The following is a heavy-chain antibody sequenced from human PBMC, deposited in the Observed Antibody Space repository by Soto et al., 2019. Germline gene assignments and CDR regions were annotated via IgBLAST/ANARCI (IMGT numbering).Heavy chain of an antibody. CDR1: GYTFTGCY. CDR2: INPNSGGT. D-gene: IGHD2-2*01. V-gene: IGHV1-2*04. J-gene: IGHJ6*02. CDR3: ARVGSSPPGGMDV. Sequence: ASVKVSCKASGYTFTGCYMYWVRQAPGQGLEWMGWINPNSGGTNYAQKFQGWVTMTRDTSISTAYMELSRLRSDDTAVYYCARVGSSPPGGMDVWGQGTTVTVSS.